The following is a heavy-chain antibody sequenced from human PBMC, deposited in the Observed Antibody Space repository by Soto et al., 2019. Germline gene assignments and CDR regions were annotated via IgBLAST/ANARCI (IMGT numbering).Heavy chain of an antibody. D-gene: IGHD5-18*01. Sequence: QVQLVQSGAEVKKPGASVKVCCQTSGYNFSAYYFNWVRQAAGQGPEWMGWLNPRDGQTGYVQKFRGRVTMTRDTSIATVYRELSRLTSEDTAIYFCAREKDTSMVDYWGQGTLVTVSS. CDR1: GYNFSAYY. CDR2: LNPRDGQT. V-gene: IGHV1-8*01. CDR3: AREKDTSMVDY. J-gene: IGHJ4*02.